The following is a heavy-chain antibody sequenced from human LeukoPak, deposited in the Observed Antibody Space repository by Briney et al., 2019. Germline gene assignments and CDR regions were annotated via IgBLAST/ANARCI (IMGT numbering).Heavy chain of an antibody. CDR1: GGSISGYY. V-gene: IGHV4-59*01. J-gene: IGHJ6*02. CDR2: IYYSGST. D-gene: IGHD2-15*01. CDR3: ARGGYCSGGSCYTAFGHYYYYGMDV. Sequence: RTSETLSLTCTVSGGSISGYYWSWIRQPPGKGLEWIGYIYYSGSTNYNPSLKSRVTISVDTSKNQFSLKLSSVTAADTAVYYCARGGYCSGGSCYTAFGHYYYYGMDVWGQGTTVTVSS.